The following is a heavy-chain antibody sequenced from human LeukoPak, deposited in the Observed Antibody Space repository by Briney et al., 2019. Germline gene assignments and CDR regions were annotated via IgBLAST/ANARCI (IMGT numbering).Heavy chain of an antibody. V-gene: IGHV3-74*01. CDR1: GFTFSSYW. Sequence: PGGSLRLSCAASGFTFSSYWMHWVRQAPGKGLVWVSGINSDGSSTSYADSVKGRFNISRDNAKNTAYLQMNSLRADDTAVYHCARGRNGSYDYWGQGTLVTVSS. D-gene: IGHD1-26*01. CDR3: ARGRNGSYDY. J-gene: IGHJ4*02. CDR2: INSDGSST.